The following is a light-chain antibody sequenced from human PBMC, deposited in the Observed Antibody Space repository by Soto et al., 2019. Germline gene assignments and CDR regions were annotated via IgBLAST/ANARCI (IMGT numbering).Light chain of an antibody. CDR3: QQYYSYPRT. Sequence: DIQMTQSPSSLSASVGDRVIITCRASQGISTYLAWCQKKLGKVPTLLIYAASTLQSGVPSRFSGSGSGTDFTLTISCLQSEDFATYYCQQYYSYPRTFGQGTKVDIK. CDR2: AAS. V-gene: IGKV1-27*01. J-gene: IGKJ1*01. CDR1: QGISTY.